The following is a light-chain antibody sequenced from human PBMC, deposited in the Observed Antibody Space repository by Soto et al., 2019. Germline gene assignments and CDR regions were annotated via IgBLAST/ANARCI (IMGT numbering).Light chain of an antibody. J-gene: IGLJ1*01. CDR3: SSYASSSTGV. Sequence: ALTQPASVSGSPGQSITISCTGTSSDVGGYNYVSWYQQHPGKAPKLMIYEVSNRPSGVSDRFSGSKSGNTASLTISGLQAEDEADYYCSSYASSSTGVFGTGTKLTVL. V-gene: IGLV2-14*01. CDR1: SSDVGGYNY. CDR2: EVS.